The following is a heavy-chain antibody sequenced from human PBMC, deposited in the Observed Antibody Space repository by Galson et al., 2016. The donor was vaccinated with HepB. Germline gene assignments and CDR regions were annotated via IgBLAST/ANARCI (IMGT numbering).Heavy chain of an antibody. V-gene: IGHV6-1*01. CDR2: TYYRSKWWT. CDR1: GDSVSTNSAA. D-gene: IGHD7-27*01. J-gene: IGHJ5*02. CDR3: ARGEANWDGGGDNWLDP. Sequence: CAISGDSVSTNSAARNWIRQSPSRGLEWLGRTYYRSKWWTYYALSVEGRITINPDTSKNQISLHLNSVTPEDTAVYYCARGEANWDGGGDNWLDPWGQGTLVTVSS.